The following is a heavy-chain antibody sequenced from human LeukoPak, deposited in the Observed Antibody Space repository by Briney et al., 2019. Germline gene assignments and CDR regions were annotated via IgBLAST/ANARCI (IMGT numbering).Heavy chain of an antibody. D-gene: IGHD1-26*01. V-gene: IGHV4-39*01. J-gene: IGHJ3*02. CDR1: GGSISSSSYY. Sequence: PSETLSLTCTVSGGSISSSSYYWGWIRQPPGKGLEWIGSIYYSGSTYYNPSLKSRVTISVDTSNNQFSLKLSSVTAADTAVYYCARGGIVEAFDIWGQGTMVTVSS. CDR2: IYYSGST. CDR3: ARGGIVEAFDI.